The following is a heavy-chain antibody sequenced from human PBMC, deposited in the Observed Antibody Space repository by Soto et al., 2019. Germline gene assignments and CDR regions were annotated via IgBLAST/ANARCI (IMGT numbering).Heavy chain of an antibody. CDR1: GFTFSSYA. D-gene: IGHD6-19*01. CDR2: ISGSGGST. J-gene: IGHJ4*02. V-gene: IGHV3-23*01. Sequence: PGGSLRLSCAASGFTFSSYAMSWVRQAPGKGLEWVSAISGSGGSTYYADSVKGRFTISRDNSKNTLYLQMNSLRAEDTAVYYCAKARIAVAGTSGGYYFDYWGQGTLVTVSS. CDR3: AKARIAVAGTSGGYYFDY.